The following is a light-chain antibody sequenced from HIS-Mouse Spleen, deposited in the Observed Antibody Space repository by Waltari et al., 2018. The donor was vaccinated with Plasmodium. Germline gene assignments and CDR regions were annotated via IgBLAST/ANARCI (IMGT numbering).Light chain of an antibody. CDR3: AAWDDSLNGVV. CDR2: SNN. J-gene: IGLJ2*01. V-gene: IGLV1-44*01. Sequence: QSVLTQPPSASGTPGQRVTISCSGSISSIGSTTVNWYQQLPGTAPKLLIYSNNRRPSGVPDRSSGSKSGTSTALAISGLQSEDEADYYCAAWDDSLNGVVFAGGTKLTVL. CDR1: ISSIGSTT.